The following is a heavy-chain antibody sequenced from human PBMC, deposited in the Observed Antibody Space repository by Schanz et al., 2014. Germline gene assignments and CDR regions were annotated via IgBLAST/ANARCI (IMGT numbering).Heavy chain of an antibody. CDR1: GYTLSAYS. Sequence: QVQLVQSGTQVKKPGASVKVSCKASGYTLSAYSLHWVRQAPGQGLEWMGIVNPSVRGTHFAREFQGRVTVTSDTSTSTVYMELSGLRSEDTAVYYGAGAFDSSGYYFDYWGQGTLVIVSS. CDR3: AGAFDSSGYYFDY. J-gene: IGHJ4*02. D-gene: IGHD3-22*01. CDR2: VNPSVRGT. V-gene: IGHV1-46*03.